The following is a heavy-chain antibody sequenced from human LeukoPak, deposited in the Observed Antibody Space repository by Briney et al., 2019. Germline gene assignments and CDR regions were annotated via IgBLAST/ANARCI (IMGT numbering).Heavy chain of an antibody. V-gene: IGHV4-34*01. CDR3: ARRPFYCSSTSCYGLNV. D-gene: IGHD2-2*01. CDR2: INHSGST. Sequence: SSETLSLTCAVYGGSFSGYYWSWIRQPPGKGLEWIGEINHSGSTNYNPSLKSRVTISVDTSKNQFSLKLSSVTAADTAVYYCARRPFYCSSTSCYGLNVWGKGTTVTVSS. CDR1: GGSFSGYY. J-gene: IGHJ6*04.